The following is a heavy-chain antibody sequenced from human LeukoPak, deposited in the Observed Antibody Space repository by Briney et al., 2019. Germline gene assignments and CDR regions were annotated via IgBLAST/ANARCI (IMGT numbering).Heavy chain of an antibody. CDR2: IYYSGST. CDR1: GGSFSGYY. V-gene: IGHV4-34*01. Sequence: SETLSLTCAVYGGSFSGYYWSWIRQPPGKGLEWIGSIYYSGSTYYNPSLKSRVTISVDTSKNQFSLKLSSVTAADTAVYYCARHVFRTYYYDTSPHHFDYWGQGTLVTVSS. J-gene: IGHJ4*02. D-gene: IGHD3-22*01. CDR3: ARHVFRTYYYDTSPHHFDY.